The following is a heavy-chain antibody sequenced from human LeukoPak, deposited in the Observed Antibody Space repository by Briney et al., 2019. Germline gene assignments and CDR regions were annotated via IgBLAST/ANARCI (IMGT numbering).Heavy chain of an antibody. CDR1: GFTLSNHW. J-gene: IGHJ4*02. D-gene: IGHD5-24*01. CDR2: IKQDGIEK. Sequence: GGSLRLSCAASGFTLSNHWMIWVRQAPGKGLECVANIKQDGIEKYYLDSVKGRFTISRDNAKNSVYLQMNSLRAEDTAVYYCVRDRGGYDYWGQGTLVTVSS. CDR3: VRDRGGYDY. V-gene: IGHV3-7*01.